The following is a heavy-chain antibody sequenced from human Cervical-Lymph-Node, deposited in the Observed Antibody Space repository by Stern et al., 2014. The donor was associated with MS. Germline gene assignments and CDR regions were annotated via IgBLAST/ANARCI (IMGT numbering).Heavy chain of an antibody. J-gene: IGHJ4*02. CDR2: IDPGDSDP. CDR1: GYSFTANW. CDR3: ARDYGDYAFDY. D-gene: IGHD4-17*01. V-gene: IGHV5-51*01. Sequence: EVQLVQSGAEVKKPGESLKISCKGSGYSFTANWIAWVRQMPGKGLEWMGIIDPGDSDPEYSLSFQVQVTISADKSISTAYLQWSSLKASDTAMYYCARDYGDYAFDYWGQGTLVTVSS.